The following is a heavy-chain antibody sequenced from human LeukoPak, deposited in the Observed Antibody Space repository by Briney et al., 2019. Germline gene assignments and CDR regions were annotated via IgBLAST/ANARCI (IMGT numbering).Heavy chain of an antibody. Sequence: ASVKVSCKASGGTFSSYAISWVRQAPGQGLEWMGWINPNNGVTNYAQKFQGRVTMTRDTSISTALMEMSSLRSDEMAVYYCAREKNYYFDSWGQGTLVTVSS. V-gene: IGHV1-2*02. CDR1: GGTFSSYA. CDR3: AREKNYYFDS. J-gene: IGHJ4*02. CDR2: INPNNGVT. D-gene: IGHD1-7*01.